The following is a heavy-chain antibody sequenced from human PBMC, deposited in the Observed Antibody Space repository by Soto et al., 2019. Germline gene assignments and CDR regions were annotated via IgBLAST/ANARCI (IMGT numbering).Heavy chain of an antibody. J-gene: IGHJ4*02. CDR1: GGSISSYY. D-gene: IGHD6-19*01. Sequence: SETLSLTCTVSGGSISSYYWSWIRQPPGKGLEWIGYIYYSASTNCSPSLKSRVTISVDTSKNQFSLKLSSVTAADTAVYYCARDREYSSGWYDYWGQGTLVTVSS. V-gene: IGHV4-59*01. CDR2: IYYSAST. CDR3: ARDREYSSGWYDY.